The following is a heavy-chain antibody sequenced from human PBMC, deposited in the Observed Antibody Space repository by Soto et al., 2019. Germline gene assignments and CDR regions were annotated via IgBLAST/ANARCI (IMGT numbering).Heavy chain of an antibody. D-gene: IGHD3-10*01. CDR1: GFTFSSYG. Sequence: GGSLRLSCAASGFTFSSYGMHWVRQAPGKGLEWVAVIWYDGSNKYYADSVKGRFTISRDNSKNTLYLQMNSLRAEDTAVYYCARGQSGAQKRRNYYYYYGMDVWGQGTTVTVSS. V-gene: IGHV3-33*01. J-gene: IGHJ6*02. CDR3: ARGQSGAQKRRNYYYYYGMDV. CDR2: IWYDGSNK.